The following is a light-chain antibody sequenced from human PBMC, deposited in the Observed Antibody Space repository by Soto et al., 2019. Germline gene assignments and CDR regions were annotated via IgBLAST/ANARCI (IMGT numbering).Light chain of an antibody. CDR1: QTIGTH. Sequence: DIQMTQSPYSLSASVGHIFPITCRASQTIGTHLNWYQQKPGKAPKLLIYDASSLESGVPSRLSGSGSGTEFTLTISSLTPDDSATYYCQQYNTYWTFGHGTKVDIK. V-gene: IGKV1-5*01. CDR3: QQYNTYWT. J-gene: IGKJ1*01. CDR2: DAS.